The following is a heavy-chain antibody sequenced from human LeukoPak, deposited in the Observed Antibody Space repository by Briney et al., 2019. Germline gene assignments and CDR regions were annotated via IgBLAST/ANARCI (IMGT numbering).Heavy chain of an antibody. Sequence: GGSLRLSCAASGFTFSTYWMHWVRQDPGKGLVWVSRISSDASITSYADPVKGRFTISRDNAKNSLYLQMNSLRAEDTGVYYCARWNLGSDYWGQGTLVTVSS. CDR1: GFTFSTYW. V-gene: IGHV3-74*01. CDR2: ISSDASIT. D-gene: IGHD1-1*01. CDR3: ARWNLGSDY. J-gene: IGHJ4*02.